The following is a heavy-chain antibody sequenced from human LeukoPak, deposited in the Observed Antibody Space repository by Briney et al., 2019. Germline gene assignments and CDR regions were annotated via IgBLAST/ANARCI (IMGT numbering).Heavy chain of an antibody. CDR1: GGSFSGYY. Sequence: SETLSLTCAVYGGSFSGYYWSWIRQPPATGLEWMGEINHSGGTNYNPSLKSRVTISVDPSKNQISLKLSSVTAADTAVYYWARSTFAGYSSGGWFDPWGQGTLVTVSS. CDR2: INHSGGT. D-gene: IGHD6-19*01. V-gene: IGHV4-34*01. J-gene: IGHJ5*02. CDR3: ARSTFAGYSSGGWFDP.